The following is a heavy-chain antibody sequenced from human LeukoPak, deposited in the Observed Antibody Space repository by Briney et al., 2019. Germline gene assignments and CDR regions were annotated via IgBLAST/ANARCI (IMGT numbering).Heavy chain of an antibody. V-gene: IGHV4-61*02. D-gene: IGHD2/OR15-2a*01. CDR2: IYTSGST. CDR3: ARRRGIHSRSNPFSPYYYYMDV. J-gene: IGHJ6*03. Sequence: PSETLSLTCTVSGGSISSGSYYWSWIRQPAGKGLEWIGRIYTSGSTNYNPSLKSRVTISVDTSKNQFSLKLSSVTAADTAVYYCARRRGIHSRSNPFSPYYYYMDVWGKGTTVTVSS. CDR1: GGSISSGSYY.